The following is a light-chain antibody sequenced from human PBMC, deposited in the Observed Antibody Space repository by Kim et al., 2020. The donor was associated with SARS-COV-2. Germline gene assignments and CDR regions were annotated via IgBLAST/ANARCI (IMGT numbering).Light chain of an antibody. J-gene: IGLJ1*01. V-gene: IGLV1-40*01. CDR1: SSNIGAPYD. CDR2: GNT. CDR3: QSYDSSLSGYV. Sequence: QSVLTQPPSVSGASGQRVTISCTGSSSNIGAPYDVHWYQQLPGTAPKLLIYGNTNRPSGIPDRFSGSKSGTSASLAITGLQAEDEADYYCQSYDSSLSGYVFGTGTKVTVL.